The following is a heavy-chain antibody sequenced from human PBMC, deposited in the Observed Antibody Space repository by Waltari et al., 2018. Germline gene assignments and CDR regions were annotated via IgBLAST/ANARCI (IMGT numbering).Heavy chain of an antibody. Sequence: VQLVQSGAEVKKPGESLKISCKGSGYSFTSYWIGWVRQMPGKGLEWMGGFDPEDGETIYAQKFQGRVTMTEDTSTDTAYMELSSLRSEDTAVYYCATDLTGDGGDFDYWGQGTLVTVSS. V-gene: IGHV1-24*01. CDR1: GYSFTSYW. CDR3: ATDLTGDGGDFDY. J-gene: IGHJ4*02. CDR2: FDPEDGET. D-gene: IGHD7-27*01.